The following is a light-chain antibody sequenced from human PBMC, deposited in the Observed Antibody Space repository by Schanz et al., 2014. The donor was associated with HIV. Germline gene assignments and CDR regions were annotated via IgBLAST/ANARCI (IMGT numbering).Light chain of an antibody. J-gene: IGKJ4*01. V-gene: IGKV3D-20*02. CDR1: QSVSTNS. CDR2: GAS. CDR3: QQRSTWPLT. Sequence: EVVLTQSPGTLSLSPGERATLSCRASQSVSTNSLVWYQQKPGQAPRLLIYGASTRATGIPDRFSGSGSGTDFTLTISNLEPEDFAVYYCQQRSTWPLTFGGGTKVGIK.